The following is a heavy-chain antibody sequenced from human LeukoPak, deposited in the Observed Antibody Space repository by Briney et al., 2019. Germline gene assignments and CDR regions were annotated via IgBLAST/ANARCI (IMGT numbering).Heavy chain of an antibody. Sequence: SETLSLTCTVSGGSISSYYWSWIRQPPGKGLEWIGDIYYSGSTNYSPSLKSRVTISVDTSKNQFSLKLSSVTAADTAVYYCARHLEVTALFDYWGQGTLVTVSS. CDR1: GGSISSYY. J-gene: IGHJ4*02. CDR2: IYYSGST. V-gene: IGHV4-59*08. D-gene: IGHD2-21*02. CDR3: ARHLEVTALFDY.